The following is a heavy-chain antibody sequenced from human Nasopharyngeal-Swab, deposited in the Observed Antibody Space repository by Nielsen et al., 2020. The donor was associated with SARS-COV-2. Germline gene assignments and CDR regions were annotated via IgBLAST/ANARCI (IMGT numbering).Heavy chain of an antibody. CDR1: GGSISNYY. D-gene: IGHD3-16*01. J-gene: IGHJ4*02. CDR3: ARGESYDYVWEK. Sequence: SETLSLTCTVSGGSISNYYWSWIRQPPGKGLEWIGEINHSGSTNYNPSLKSRVTISVDTSKNQFSLKLSSVTAADTAVYYCARGESYDYVWEKWGQGTLVTVSS. CDR2: INHSGST. V-gene: IGHV4-34*01.